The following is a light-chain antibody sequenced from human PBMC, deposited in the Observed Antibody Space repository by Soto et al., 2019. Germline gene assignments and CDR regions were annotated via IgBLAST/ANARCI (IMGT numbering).Light chain of an antibody. Sequence: QTVVTQEPSFSVSPGGTVTLTCGLSSGSVSTSHYASWYQQTTGLPPRTLIYTTNIRSSGVPDRFSGSILGNKAALSITGAQADDESDYYCVLYMGSGIWVFGGGTKLTVL. V-gene: IGLV8-61*01. CDR1: SGSVSTSHY. J-gene: IGLJ3*02. CDR2: TTN. CDR3: VLYMGSGIWV.